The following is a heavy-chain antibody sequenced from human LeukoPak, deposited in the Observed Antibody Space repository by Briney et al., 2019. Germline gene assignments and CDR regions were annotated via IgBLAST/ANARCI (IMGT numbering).Heavy chain of an antibody. Sequence: GGTLRLSCAASGFTFSSYGMSWVRQAPGKGLEWVSAISGGAGSTYYADSVKGRFTISRDNAKNSLYLQMNSLRAEGTALYHCARSRGGIAVAGPFDYWGQGTLVTVSS. J-gene: IGHJ4*02. CDR3: ARSRGGIAVAGPFDY. CDR1: GFTFSSYG. D-gene: IGHD6-19*01. CDR2: ISGGAGST. V-gene: IGHV3-23*01.